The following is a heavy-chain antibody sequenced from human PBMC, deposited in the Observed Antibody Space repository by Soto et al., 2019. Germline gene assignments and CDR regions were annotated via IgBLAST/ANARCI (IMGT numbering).Heavy chain of an antibody. Sequence: QVQLVQSGAEVKKPGSSVKVSCKASGGTFTTSAISWVRQAPGQGLEWMGGIIPIFSTADYAQKFQGGVTITADESTTTAYMELSSLRSEDTAVYYCARDRPRENYGGNYYYEMDVWGQGTTVTVSS. CDR2: IIPIFSTA. V-gene: IGHV1-69*12. CDR3: ARDRPRENYGGNYYYEMDV. J-gene: IGHJ6*02. D-gene: IGHD4-17*01. CDR1: GGTFTTSA.